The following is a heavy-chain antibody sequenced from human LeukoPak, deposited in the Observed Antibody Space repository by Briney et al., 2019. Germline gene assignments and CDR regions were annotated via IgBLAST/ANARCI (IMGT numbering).Heavy chain of an antibody. CDR3: AKGYSSGWYALDY. CDR2: ISYDGSNK. J-gene: IGHJ4*02. Sequence: GGSLRLSCAASGFTFSDYGIHWVRQAPGKGLEWVAVISYDGSNKYYADSVKGRFTISRDKSKNTLYLQMNSLRAEDTAVYYCAKGYSSGWYALDYWGQGTLVTVSS. V-gene: IGHV3-30*18. D-gene: IGHD6-19*01. CDR1: GFTFSDYG.